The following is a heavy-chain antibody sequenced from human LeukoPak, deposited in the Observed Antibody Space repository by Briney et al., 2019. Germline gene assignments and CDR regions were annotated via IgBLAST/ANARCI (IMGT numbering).Heavy chain of an antibody. Sequence: GGSLRLSCAASGFTVSSNYMSWVRQAPGKGLEWVSVIYSGGSTYYADSVEGRFTISRHNSKNTLYLQMNSLRAEDTAVYYCARYASPAAYYYYYYGMDVWGQGTTVTVSS. D-gene: IGHD2-2*01. CDR3: ARYASPAAYYYYYYGMDV. J-gene: IGHJ6*02. CDR1: GFTVSSNY. CDR2: IYSGGST. V-gene: IGHV3-53*04.